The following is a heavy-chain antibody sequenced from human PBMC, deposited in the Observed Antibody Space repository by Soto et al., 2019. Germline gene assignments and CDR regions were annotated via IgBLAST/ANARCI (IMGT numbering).Heavy chain of an antibody. D-gene: IGHD1-1*01. J-gene: IGHJ6*02. Sequence: ASVKVSCKASGYTFTIYGLSWVRQAPGQGLEWMGWINGYTGNTNYAQKFQGRVTMTTDTSTNTAYLDLWTLISDDTAVYYCARSWVTGNGGIDVWGQGTTVTVSS. CDR2: INGYTGNT. V-gene: IGHV1-18*01. CDR1: GYTFTIYG. CDR3: ARSWVTGNGGIDV.